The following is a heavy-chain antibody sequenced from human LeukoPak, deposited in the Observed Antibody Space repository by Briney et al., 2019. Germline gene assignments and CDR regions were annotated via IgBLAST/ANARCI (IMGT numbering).Heavy chain of an antibody. Sequence: PGGSLRLSCAPSGFTFSSYAMSWVRQAPGKGLEWVSAISGSGGSTYYADSVKGRFTISRDNSKNTLYLQMNSLRAEDTAVYYCAKDSMATRASDYWGQGTLVTVSS. V-gene: IGHV3-23*01. CDR1: GFTFSSYA. D-gene: IGHD5-24*01. CDR3: AKDSMATRASDY. CDR2: ISGSGGST. J-gene: IGHJ4*02.